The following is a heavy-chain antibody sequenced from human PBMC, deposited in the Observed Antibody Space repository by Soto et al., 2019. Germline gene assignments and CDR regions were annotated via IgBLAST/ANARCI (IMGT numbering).Heavy chain of an antibody. D-gene: IGHD7-27*01. J-gene: IGHJ4*02. CDR1: GYTFTNSA. CDR3: ANYITTLGVY. V-gene: IGHV1-3*01. Sequence: QVHLVQSGAEVKKPGASVKVSCKASGYTFTNSAMHWVRQAPGQRLEWMGWISGGNGNTKYSPKLQDRVTITRDTSASTAYMELSSLRSEDTALYYCANYITTLGVYWGQGTLVTVSS. CDR2: ISGGNGNT.